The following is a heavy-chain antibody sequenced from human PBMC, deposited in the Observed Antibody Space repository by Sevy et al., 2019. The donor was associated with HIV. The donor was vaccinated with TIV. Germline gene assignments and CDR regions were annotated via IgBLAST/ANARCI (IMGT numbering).Heavy chain of an antibody. V-gene: IGHV3-23*01. J-gene: IGHJ4*02. CDR3: AKDVRYDSSGYFDY. CDR1: RFTLRSYA. Sequence: GSLRLSCAASRFTLRSYAMSWVRQAPGKGLEWVSAISGSGVSTYYADSVKGRFTISRDNSKNTLYWQMNSLRAEDTTVYYCAKDVRYDSSGYFDYWGQGILVTVSS. D-gene: IGHD3-22*01. CDR2: ISGSGVST.